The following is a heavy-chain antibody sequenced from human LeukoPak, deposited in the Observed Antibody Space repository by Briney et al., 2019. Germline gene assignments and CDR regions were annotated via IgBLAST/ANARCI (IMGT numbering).Heavy chain of an antibody. CDR3: ARVGGDYFDY. V-gene: IGHV4-34*01. D-gene: IGHD4-17*01. CDR1: GGSFSGYY. Sequence: PSETLSLTCAVYGGSFSGYYWSWIRQPPGKGLEWIGEINHSGSTNYNPSLKSRVTISVDTSKNQFSLKLSSVTAADTAVYYRARVGGDYFDYWGQGTLVTVSS. CDR2: INHSGST. J-gene: IGHJ4*02.